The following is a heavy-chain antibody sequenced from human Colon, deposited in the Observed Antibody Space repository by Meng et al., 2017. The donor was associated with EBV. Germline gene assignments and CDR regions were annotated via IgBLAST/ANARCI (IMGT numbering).Heavy chain of an antibody. V-gene: IGHV4-34*01. CDR1: GGSFSGYV. D-gene: IGHD3-9*01. CDR2: VSHPGSA. CDR3: ARVPTTGYKDH. Sequence: QVLLQQLGAGLLKPLGTLSLTCTVNGGSFSGYVWSWVRQPPGKGMEWIGEVSHPGSANYNPSLKSRVTISVDASEKQFSLRLTSVTAADSAVYYCARVPTTGYKDHWGQGTLVTVSS. J-gene: IGHJ4*02.